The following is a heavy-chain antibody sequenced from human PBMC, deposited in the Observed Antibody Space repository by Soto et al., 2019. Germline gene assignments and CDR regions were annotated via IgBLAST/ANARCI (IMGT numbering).Heavy chain of an antibody. V-gene: IGHV3-43*01. D-gene: IGHD1-26*01. J-gene: IGHJ4*02. CDR1: GFTFDDYT. Sequence: GGSLRLSCAASGFTFDDYTMHWVRQAPGKGLEWVSLISWDGGSTYYADSVKGRFTISRDNSKNSLYLQMNSLRTEDTALYYCAKDESGSYATLFDYWGQGTLVTVSS. CDR2: ISWDGGST. CDR3: AKDESGSYATLFDY.